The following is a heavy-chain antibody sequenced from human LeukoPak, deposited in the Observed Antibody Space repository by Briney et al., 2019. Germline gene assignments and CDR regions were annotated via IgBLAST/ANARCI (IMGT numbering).Heavy chain of an antibody. Sequence: ASVKVSCKASGYTFTSYDINWVRQATGQGLEWMGWMNPNSGNTGYAQKFQGRVTMTRNTSISTAYVELSSLRSEGTAVYYCARVRQWVYYYYYGMDVWGQGTTVTVSS. CDR2: MNPNSGNT. CDR3: ARVRQWVYYYYYGMDV. J-gene: IGHJ6*02. D-gene: IGHD6-19*01. V-gene: IGHV1-8*01. CDR1: GYTFTSYD.